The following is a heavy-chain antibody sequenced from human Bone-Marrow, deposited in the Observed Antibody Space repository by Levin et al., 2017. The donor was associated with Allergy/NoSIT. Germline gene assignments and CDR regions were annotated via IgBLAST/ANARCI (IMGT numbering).Heavy chain of an antibody. CDR2: IDWNSGNK. CDR3: VKGFGATVPSGMDV. D-gene: IGHD1-26*01. V-gene: IGHV3-9*01. CDR1: GFTFDDYA. J-gene: IGHJ6*02. Sequence: GGSLRLSCAASGFTFDDYAIHWVRQAPGKGLEWVSIIDWNSGNKDYADSVKGRFTISRDNAKNSVHLQMNSLRGEDTALYYCVKGFGATVPSGMDVWGPGTTVIVSS.